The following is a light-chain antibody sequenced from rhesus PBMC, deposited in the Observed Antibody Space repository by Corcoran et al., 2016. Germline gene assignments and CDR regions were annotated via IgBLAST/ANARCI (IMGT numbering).Light chain of an antibody. CDR2: KAS. J-gene: IGKJ3*01. CDR1: ENVNNY. V-gene: IGKV1-74*01. Sequence: DIQMTQSPSSLSASVGDRVTITCRASENVNNYLNWYQQKPGKAPKLLNYKASTLASGVPSRFRGRGSWTYYTFPLRCLEPEDVDTYFCQHGYGTPFTFGPGTKLNIK. CDR3: QHGYGTPFT.